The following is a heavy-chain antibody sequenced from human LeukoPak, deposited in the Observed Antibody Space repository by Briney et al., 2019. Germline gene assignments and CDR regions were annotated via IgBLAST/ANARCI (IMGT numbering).Heavy chain of an antibody. CDR2: IWYDGSDK. CDR3: ARAGDAFDI. J-gene: IGHJ3*02. Sequence: SCKASGYIFIDYYIHWVRQAPGQGLEWVAVIWYDGSDKYYTDSVKGRFTISRDNSKNTLYLQMNSLRAEDTATYYCARAGDAFDIWGQGTMVTVSS. CDR1: GYIFIDYY. V-gene: IGHV3-33*01.